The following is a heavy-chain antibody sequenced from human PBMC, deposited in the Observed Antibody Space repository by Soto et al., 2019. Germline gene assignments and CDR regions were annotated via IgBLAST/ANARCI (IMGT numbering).Heavy chain of an antibody. CDR2: ISSSSSYI. D-gene: IGHD6-13*01. CDR3: ARDPQYSSSWPNWFDP. Sequence: NPGGSLRLSCAASGFTFSSYSMNWVRQAPGKGLEWVSSISSSSSYIYYADSVKGRFTISRDNAKNSLYLQMNSLRAEDTAVYYCARDPQYSSSWPNWFDPWGQGTLVTV. CDR1: GFTFSSYS. V-gene: IGHV3-21*01. J-gene: IGHJ5*02.